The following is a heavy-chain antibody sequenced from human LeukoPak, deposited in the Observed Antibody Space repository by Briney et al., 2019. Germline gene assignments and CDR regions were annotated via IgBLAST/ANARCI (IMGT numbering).Heavy chain of an antibody. Sequence: PSETLSLTCTVSGGSVSSSSYYWGWIRQPPGKGLEWIGSIYYSGSTYYNPSLKSRVTISVDTSKNQFSLKLSSVTAADTAVYYCARTLYDDYDSSGYPIDYWGQGTLVTVSS. CDR2: IYYSGST. CDR3: ARTLYDDYDSSGYPIDY. CDR1: GGSVSSSSYY. J-gene: IGHJ4*02. V-gene: IGHV4-39*07. D-gene: IGHD3-22*01.